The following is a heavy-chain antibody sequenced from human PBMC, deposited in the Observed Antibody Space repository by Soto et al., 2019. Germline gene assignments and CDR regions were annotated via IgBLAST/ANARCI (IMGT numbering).Heavy chain of an antibody. CDR3: ARAGAGHRSSLSRFDF. CDR1: GYSFTSYG. CDR2: ISAYNGNT. J-gene: IGHJ4*02. D-gene: IGHD1-26*01. V-gene: IGHV1-18*04. Sequence: QVQLVQSGAEVKKPGASVKVSCKASGYSFTSYGISWVRQAPGQGLEWMGWISAYNGNTNHAQKRQGRVTMTTDTSTSKAYMELRSLRSADTAVYDCARAGAGHRSSLSRFDFWGQGTLVTVSS.